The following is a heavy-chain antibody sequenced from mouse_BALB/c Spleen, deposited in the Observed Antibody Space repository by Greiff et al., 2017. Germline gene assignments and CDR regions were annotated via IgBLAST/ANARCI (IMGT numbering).Heavy chain of an antibody. J-gene: IGHJ4*01. V-gene: IGHV5-6-5*01. CDR1: GFTFSSYA. D-gene: IGHD1-1*01. Sequence: EVMLVESGGGLVQPGGSLKLSCAASGFTFSSYAMSWVRQTPEKRLEWVASISSGGSTYYPDSVKGRFTISRDNARNILYLQMSSLRSEDTAMYYCAREAGSMGYAMDYWGQGTSVTVSS. CDR3: AREAGSMGYAMDY. CDR2: ISSGGST.